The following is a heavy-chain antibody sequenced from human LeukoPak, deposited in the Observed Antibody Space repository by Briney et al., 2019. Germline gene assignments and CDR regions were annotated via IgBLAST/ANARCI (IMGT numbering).Heavy chain of an antibody. J-gene: IGHJ4*02. D-gene: IGHD3-3*01. Sequence: SVKVSCKASGGTFSSYAISWVRQAPGQGLEWMGGIIPIFGTASYAQKFQGRVTITADKSTSTAYMELSSLRSEDTAVYYCARGDFWSGPLGYWGQGTLVTVSS. CDR3: ARGDFWSGPLGY. CDR1: GGTFSSYA. CDR2: IIPIFGTA. V-gene: IGHV1-69*06.